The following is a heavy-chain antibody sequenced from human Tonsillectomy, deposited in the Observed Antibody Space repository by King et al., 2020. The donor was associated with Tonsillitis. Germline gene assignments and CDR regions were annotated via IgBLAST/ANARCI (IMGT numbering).Heavy chain of an antibody. D-gene: IGHD6-13*01. V-gene: IGHV3-30*06. Sequence: VQLVESGGGVVQPGRSLRLSCAASGFTFNNYDIHWARQATGKGLEWVAVIAFDGSNYFYAEDVKGRFTISRGNSKNIVYMQMNSLIPEDTAVYYCAKVRSSSRYSLCNWGQGTLVTVSS. CDR1: GFTFNNYD. CDR3: AKVRSSSRYSLCN. CDR2: IAFDGSNY. J-gene: IGHJ4*02.